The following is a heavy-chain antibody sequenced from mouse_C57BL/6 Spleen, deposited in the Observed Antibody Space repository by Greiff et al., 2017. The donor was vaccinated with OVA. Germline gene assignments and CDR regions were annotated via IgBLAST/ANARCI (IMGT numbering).Heavy chain of an antibody. Sequence: DVKLVESGGDLVKPGGSLKLSCAASGFTFSSYGMSWVRQTPDKRLEWVATISSGGSYTYYPDSVKGRFTISRDNAKNTLYLQMSSLKSEDTAMYYCARQAYPNNYFDYWGQGTTLTVSS. CDR2: ISSGGSYT. J-gene: IGHJ2*01. D-gene: IGHD6-5*01. CDR3: ARQAYPNNYFDY. CDR1: GFTFSSYG. V-gene: IGHV5-6*02.